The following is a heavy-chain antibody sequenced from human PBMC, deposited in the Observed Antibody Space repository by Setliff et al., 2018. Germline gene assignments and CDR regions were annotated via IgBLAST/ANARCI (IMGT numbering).Heavy chain of an antibody. J-gene: IGHJ5*02. CDR2: INHSGST. V-gene: IGHV4-34*01. Sequence: PSETLSITCAVSGDSIGRGGYFWSWIRQPPGKGLEWIGEINHSGSTNYNPSLKSRVTISVDTSKNQFSLKLSSVTAADTAVYYCARGIGGYCSSMSCSNESWPWGQGTLVTVSS. CDR3: ARGIGGYCSSMSCSNESWP. CDR1: GDSIGRGGYF. D-gene: IGHD2-2*01.